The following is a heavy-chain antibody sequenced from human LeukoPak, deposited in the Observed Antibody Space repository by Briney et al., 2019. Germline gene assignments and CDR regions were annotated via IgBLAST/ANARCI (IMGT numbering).Heavy chain of an antibody. J-gene: IGHJ6*03. CDR3: ARGDYDFWSGYFYYYYYMDV. Sequence: GGSLRLSCAASGFTFSSYSMNWVRQAPGKGLEWVSSISSSSSCIYYADSVKGRFTISRDNAKNSLYLQMNSLRAEDTAVYYCARGDYDFWSGYFYYYYYMDVWGKGTTVTVSS. CDR2: ISSSSSCI. CDR1: GFTFSSYS. D-gene: IGHD3-3*01. V-gene: IGHV3-21*01.